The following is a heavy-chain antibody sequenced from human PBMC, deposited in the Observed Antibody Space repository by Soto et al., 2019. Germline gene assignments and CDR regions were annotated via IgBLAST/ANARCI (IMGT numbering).Heavy chain of an antibody. J-gene: IGHJ4*02. Sequence: GASVKVSCKVSGYFLTALSIHWVRQAPGKGLEWMGGFDREDGETIYAQKFQGRVTMTEDTSTDSAYMELSSLTSEDTAIYYCAHGEGIVKSIVYFDSWGQGTLVTVSP. V-gene: IGHV1-24*01. CDR2: FDREDGET. CDR3: AHGEGIVKSIVYFDS. D-gene: IGHD1-26*01. CDR1: GYFLTALS.